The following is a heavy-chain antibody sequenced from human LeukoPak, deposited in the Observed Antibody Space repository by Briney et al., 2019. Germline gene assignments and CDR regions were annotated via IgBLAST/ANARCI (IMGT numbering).Heavy chain of an antibody. D-gene: IGHD3-22*01. CDR3: ASSGARTFYDSSGYLIDP. J-gene: IGHJ5*02. CDR2: INPNSGGT. Sequence: ASVKVSCKASGYTFTGYYMHWARQAPGQGLEWMGWINPNSGGTNYAQKFQGRVTMTRDTSISTAYMELSRLRSDDTAVYYCASSGARTFYDSSGYLIDPWGQGTLVTVSS. CDR1: GYTFTGYY. V-gene: IGHV1-2*02.